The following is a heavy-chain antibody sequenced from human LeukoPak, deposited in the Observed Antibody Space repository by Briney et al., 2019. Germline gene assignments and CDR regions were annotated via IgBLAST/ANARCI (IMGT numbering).Heavy chain of an antibody. J-gene: IGHJ4*02. Sequence: PGRSLRLSCAASGFTFSTYGMHWVREAPGKGLVWVAGIWYDGSNKYYIDSVRGRFTISRDNSRDTLYLQMNSLRAEDTAVYYCARGFDSGYDFGYWGQGTLVTVSS. V-gene: IGHV3-33*01. CDR1: GFTFSTYG. D-gene: IGHD5-12*01. CDR3: ARGFDSGYDFGY. CDR2: IWYDGSNK.